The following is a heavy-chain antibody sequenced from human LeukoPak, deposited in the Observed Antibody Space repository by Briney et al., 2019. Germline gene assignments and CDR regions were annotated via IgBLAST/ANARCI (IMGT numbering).Heavy chain of an antibody. CDR3: ARDGDGDYQYYYGMDV. CDR1: GFPFSNFV. V-gene: IGHV3-30*03. J-gene: IGHJ6*02. D-gene: IGHD4-17*01. Sequence: GGSLRLSCAASGFPFSNFVMHWVRQAPGKGLEWVAVISNDGSNKYYLDSVKGRFTISRDNSKNTLYLQMNSLRIDDTAVYYCARDGDGDYQYYYGMDVWGQGTTVTVSS. CDR2: ISNDGSNK.